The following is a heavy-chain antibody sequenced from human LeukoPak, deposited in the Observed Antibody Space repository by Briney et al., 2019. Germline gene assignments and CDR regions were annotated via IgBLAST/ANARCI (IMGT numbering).Heavy chain of an antibody. D-gene: IGHD3-22*01. CDR3: ARGTIYYDSSGYQISPIDY. Sequence: PGGSLRLSCAASGFTVSSNYMSWVRQAPGKGLEWVSVIYSGGSTYYADSVKGRFTISRDNSKNTLYLQMNSLRAEDTAVYYCARGTIYYDSSGYQISPIDYWGQGTLVTVSS. V-gene: IGHV3-66*01. J-gene: IGHJ4*02. CDR2: IYSGGST. CDR1: GFTVSSNY.